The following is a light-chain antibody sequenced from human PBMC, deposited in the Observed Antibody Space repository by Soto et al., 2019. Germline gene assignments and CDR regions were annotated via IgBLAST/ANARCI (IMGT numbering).Light chain of an antibody. Sequence: QSVLTQPPSVSAAPGQKVTISCSGSSSNIGNNYVSWYQHLPGTAPKLLIYDNNERPSGIPDRFSGSKSGTSATLGITGHQTGDEADYYCGTWDTSLSAVVFGGGTKLTVL. J-gene: IGLJ2*01. CDR2: DNN. V-gene: IGLV1-51*01. CDR1: SSNIGNNY. CDR3: GTWDTSLSAVV.